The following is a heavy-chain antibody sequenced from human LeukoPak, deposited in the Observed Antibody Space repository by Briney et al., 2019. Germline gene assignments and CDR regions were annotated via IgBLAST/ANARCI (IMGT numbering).Heavy chain of an antibody. CDR1: GGSFSGYY. J-gene: IGHJ4*02. CDR2: INHSGST. CDR3: ARGTYYYDSSGYSDY. Sequence: SETLSLTCAVYGGSFSGYYWSWIRQRPGKGLEWIAQINHSGSTTYNPPLKRRVTISVDTSKNQFSLKLSSVNAADTGVYCCARGTYYYDSSGYSDYWGQGTVVSVS. V-gene: IGHV4-34*01. D-gene: IGHD3-22*01.